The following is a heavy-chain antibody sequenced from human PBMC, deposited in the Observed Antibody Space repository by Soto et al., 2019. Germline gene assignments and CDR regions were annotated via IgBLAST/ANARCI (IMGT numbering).Heavy chain of an antibody. CDR3: AKDMGYDLSPLGYFDY. J-gene: IGHJ4*02. D-gene: IGHD5-12*01. Sequence: SLRLSCTVSGFTFGDYAMHWVRQAPWKGLEWVSGISWNSGSIGYAASVKGRFTSSRDNAKDSLYLQMNRLRSEDTALYYCAKDMGYDLSPLGYFDYWGQGTLVTVSS. CDR1: GFTFGDYA. V-gene: IGHV3-9*01. CDR2: ISWNSGSI.